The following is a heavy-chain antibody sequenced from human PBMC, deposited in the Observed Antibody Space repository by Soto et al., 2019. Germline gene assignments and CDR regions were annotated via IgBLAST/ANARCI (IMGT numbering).Heavy chain of an antibody. D-gene: IGHD1-26*01. CDR2: IYYSGTT. J-gene: IGHJ6*02. CDR3: ARRSGGYYYYGMDV. Sequence: SDTLSLTCTVSGGSISDYYWSWIRQPPGKGLEWIGYIYYSGTTNYSPSLKSRVTISVDTSKNQFSLKLSSVTAADSAIYYCARRSGGYYYYGMDVWGQGTTVTVSS. CDR1: GGSISDYY. V-gene: IGHV4-59*08.